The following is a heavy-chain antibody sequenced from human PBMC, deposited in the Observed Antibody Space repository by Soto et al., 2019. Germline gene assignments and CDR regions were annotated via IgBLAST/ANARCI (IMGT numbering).Heavy chain of an antibody. Sequence: PVGFLRLACGVSGFTVTSNGVSWVRQAPGKGVEWVSAISPNGQGTWYADSVKGRFTISRDNSRDTVYLQMDSLRAEDTAVYYCAKELQILVVIAIPLGFWGQGTRVTVTS. V-gene: IGHV3-23*01. D-gene: IGHD2-21*01. CDR3: AKELQILVVIAIPLGF. CDR2: ISPNGQGT. J-gene: IGHJ4*02. CDR1: GFTVTSNG.